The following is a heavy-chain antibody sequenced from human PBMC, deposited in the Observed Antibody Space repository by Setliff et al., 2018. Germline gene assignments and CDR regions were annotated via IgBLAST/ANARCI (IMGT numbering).Heavy chain of an antibody. CDR2: ISPYTGNA. CDR1: GYTFTDYG. V-gene: IGHV1-18*01. CDR3: SRIVRFCTRTSCQRLSGDDY. D-gene: IGHD2-2*01. Sequence: ASVKVSCKASGYTFTDYGVTWVRQAPGQGLEWVGWISPYTGNAYYAPKFQGRVSLTTDTSTTTAYMDLRSLRPDDTAIYFCSRIVRFCTRTSCQRLSGDDYWGQGTLVTVSS. J-gene: IGHJ4*02.